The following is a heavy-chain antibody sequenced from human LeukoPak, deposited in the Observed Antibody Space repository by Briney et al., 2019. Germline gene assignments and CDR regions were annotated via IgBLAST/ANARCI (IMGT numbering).Heavy chain of an antibody. D-gene: IGHD2-21*02. V-gene: IGHV3-23*01. CDR3: AKDLSLYCGGDCYRNEFYFDY. CDR2: ISNNGGYT. CDR1: GFTFSSSA. Sequence: PGGSLRLSCAASGFTFSSSAMSWVRQAPGKGLEWVSAISNNGGYTYYADSVQGRFTISRDNSKSTLCLQMNSLRAEDTAVYYCAKDLSLYCGGDCYRNEFYFDYWGQGTLVTVSS. J-gene: IGHJ4*02.